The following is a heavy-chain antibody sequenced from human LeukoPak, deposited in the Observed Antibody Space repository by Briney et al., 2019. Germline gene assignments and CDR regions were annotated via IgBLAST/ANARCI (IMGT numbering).Heavy chain of an antibody. J-gene: IGHJ5*02. Sequence: PGRSLRLSCAASGFTFSSYSMNWVRQAPGKGLEWVSYISSSSSTIYYADSVKGRFTISRDNAKNSLYLQMNSLRAEDTAVYYCARESLSRIFGVVIMNRERWFDPWGQGTLVTVSS. CDR2: ISSSSSTI. CDR3: ARESLSRIFGVVIMNRERWFDP. D-gene: IGHD3-3*02. CDR1: GFTFSSYS. V-gene: IGHV3-48*01.